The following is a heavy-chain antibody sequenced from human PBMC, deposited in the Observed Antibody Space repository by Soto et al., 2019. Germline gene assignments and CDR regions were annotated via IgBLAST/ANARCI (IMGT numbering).Heavy chain of an antibody. CDR2: ILNDGTTT. CDR3: ATWRGGYTYGLDH. CDR1: GFTFSSQW. J-gene: IGHJ4*02. D-gene: IGHD5-18*01. V-gene: IGHV3-74*01. Sequence: GGSLRLSCTASGFTFSSQWLHWVRQAPGKGLMWISRILNDGTTTNYADSVKGRFTVSRDNAKKTMSLQMNNLRAEDTAVCYCATWRGGYTYGLDHWGQGTPVTVSS.